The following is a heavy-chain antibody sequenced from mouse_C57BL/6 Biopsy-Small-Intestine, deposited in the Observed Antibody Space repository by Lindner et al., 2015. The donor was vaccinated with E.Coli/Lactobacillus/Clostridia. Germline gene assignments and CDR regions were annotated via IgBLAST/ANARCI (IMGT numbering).Heavy chain of an antibody. J-gene: IGHJ4*01. CDR2: IIPVLGTT. Sequence: SVKVSCKASGGSFSNYAISWVRQTPRQGLEWVGAIIPVLGTTNYAQKFQGRVTITADESTTTTYMELSSLRSEDTAVYYCARGGDDYNAYYFGNWGQGTLVTVSS. CDR1: GGSFSNYA. CDR3: ARGGDDYNAYYFGN. D-gene: IGHD1-1*02. V-gene: IGHV1-54*02.